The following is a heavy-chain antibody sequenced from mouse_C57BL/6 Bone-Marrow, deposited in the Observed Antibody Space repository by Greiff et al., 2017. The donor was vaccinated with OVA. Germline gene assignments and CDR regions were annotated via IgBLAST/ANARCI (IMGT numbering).Heavy chain of an antibody. J-gene: IGHJ2*01. Sequence: VHVKQSGPELVKPGDSVKISCKASGYSFTGYFMNWVMPSHGKSLEWIGRINPYNGDTFYNQKFKGKATLTVDKSSSTAHMELRSLTSEDSAVYYCARGGPYFDYWGQGTTLTVSS. CDR2: INPYNGDT. V-gene: IGHV1-20*01. CDR1: GYSFTGYF. CDR3: ARGGPYFDY. D-gene: IGHD3-3*01.